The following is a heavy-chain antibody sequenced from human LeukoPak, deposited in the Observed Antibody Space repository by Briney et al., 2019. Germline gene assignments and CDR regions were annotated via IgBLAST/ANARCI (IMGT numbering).Heavy chain of an antibody. D-gene: IGHD3-9*01. V-gene: IGHV1-18*01. J-gene: IGHJ3*02. CDR2: ISVNNGNT. CDR3: ARDRSQGYFDWLLSNTNAFDI. Sequence: GASVKVSCKASGYTFTNYGISWVRQAPGQGLEWMGWISVNNGNTNYAQKFQGRVTMTTDTSTSTTYMELRSLRSDDTAVYYCARDRSQGYFDWLLSNTNAFDIWGQGIMVTVSS. CDR1: GYTFTNYG.